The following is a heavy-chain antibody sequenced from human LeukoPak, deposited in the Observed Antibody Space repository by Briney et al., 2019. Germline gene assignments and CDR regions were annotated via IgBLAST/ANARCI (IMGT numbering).Heavy chain of an antibody. CDR1: GFIFRDPA. V-gene: IGHV3-30-3*01. D-gene: IGHD1-26*01. CDR2: ISYDGSNK. J-gene: IGHJ5*02. CDR3: AREWDYNWFDP. Sequence: GGSLRLSCAASGFIFRDPAMYWVRQAPGKGLEWVAVISYDGSNKYYAKSVKGRFTISRDNSKNMLYLQMNSLRAEDTAVYYCAREWDYNWFDPWGQGTLVTVSS.